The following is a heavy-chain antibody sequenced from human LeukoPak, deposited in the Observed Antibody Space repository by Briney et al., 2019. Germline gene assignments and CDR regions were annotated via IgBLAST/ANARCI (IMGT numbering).Heavy chain of an antibody. V-gene: IGHV1-3*01. CDR3: ARERPTTTAFHV. Sequence: ASVKVSFKTSGNTFSSNIINWVRQAPGQRLDWMGWINAGNGNTKYSEKFQGRVTITRDTSASTVYMEMSSLRSEDTAVYYCARERPTTTAFHVWGQGTMVTVS. CDR1: GNTFSSNI. D-gene: IGHD1-14*01. CDR2: INAGNGNT. J-gene: IGHJ3*01.